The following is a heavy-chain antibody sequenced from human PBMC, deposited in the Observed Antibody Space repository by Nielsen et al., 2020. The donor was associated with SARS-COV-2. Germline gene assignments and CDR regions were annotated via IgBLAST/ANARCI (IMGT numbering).Heavy chain of an antibody. CDR2: ISSDGREK. V-gene: IGHV3-30*04. J-gene: IGHJ4*02. CDR1: GFTFSSYA. D-gene: IGHD3-3*01. Sequence: GGSLRLSCAASGFTFSSYAMHWVRQAPGKGLEWVAVISSDGREKYYADAVRGRFTISRDTSKNTVYLQMNSVRADDTGVYYCANFWDWGQGTLVTVSS. CDR3: ANFWD.